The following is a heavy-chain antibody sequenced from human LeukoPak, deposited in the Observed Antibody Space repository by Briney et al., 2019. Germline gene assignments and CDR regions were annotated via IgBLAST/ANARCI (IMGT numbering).Heavy chain of an antibody. J-gene: IGHJ4*02. CDR2: INPNSGGT. V-gene: IGHV1-2*02. CDR1: EYTFTVYY. Sequence: GASVTVSYTASEYTFTVYYMHWVRQAPGQGREWMGWINPNSGGTNYAQKFQGRVTMTRDTSISTAYMELSRLRSDDTAVYYCARDSSSGWYAPDYWGQGTLVTVSS. D-gene: IGHD6-19*01. CDR3: ARDSSSGWYAPDY.